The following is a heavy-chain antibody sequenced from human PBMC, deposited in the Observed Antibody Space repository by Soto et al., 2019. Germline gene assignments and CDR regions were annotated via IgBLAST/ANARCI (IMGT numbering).Heavy chain of an antibody. D-gene: IGHD4-17*01. J-gene: IGHJ6*03. CDR3: ARSQSDYGENYYYYMDV. CDR2: IWYDGSNK. Sequence: QVQLVESGGGVVQPGRSLRLSCAASGFTFSSYGMHWVRQAPGKGLEWVAVIWYDGSNKYYADSVKGRFTISRDNSKNTLYLQMNSLRAEDTAVYYCARSQSDYGENYYYYMDVWGKGTTVTVSS. CDR1: GFTFSSYG. V-gene: IGHV3-33*01.